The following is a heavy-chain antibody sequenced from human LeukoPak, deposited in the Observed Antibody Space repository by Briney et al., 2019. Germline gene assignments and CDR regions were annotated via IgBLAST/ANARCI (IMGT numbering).Heavy chain of an antibody. Sequence: GGSLRLSCAASGFTFSSYAMSWVRQAPGKGLEWVSAISGSGGSTYYADSVKGRFTISRDNSKHSLYLQMNSLRAEDTAVYYCAKGPVGASHFDYWGQGTLVTVSS. CDR2: ISGSGGST. J-gene: IGHJ4*02. D-gene: IGHD1-26*01. V-gene: IGHV3-23*01. CDR1: GFTFSSYA. CDR3: AKGPVGASHFDY.